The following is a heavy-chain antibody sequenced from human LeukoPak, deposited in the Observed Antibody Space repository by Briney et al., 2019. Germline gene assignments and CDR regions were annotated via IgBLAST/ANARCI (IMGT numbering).Heavy chain of an antibody. Sequence: GGSLRLSCAASGFTFSSYAMHWVRQAPGKGLEYVSAISSNGGSTYYANSVKGRFTISRDNSKNTLYLQMGSLRAEDMAVYYCARARTIYPNWFDPWGQGTLVTVSS. J-gene: IGHJ5*02. CDR1: GFTFSSYA. D-gene: IGHD3-3*01. CDR3: ARARTIYPNWFDP. CDR2: ISSNGGST. V-gene: IGHV3-64*01.